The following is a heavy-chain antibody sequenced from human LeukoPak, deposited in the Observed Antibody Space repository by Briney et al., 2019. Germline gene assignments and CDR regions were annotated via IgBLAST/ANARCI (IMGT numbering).Heavy chain of an antibody. CDR2: IYYSGST. D-gene: IGHD6-19*01. CDR3: ARDIRQWLVPGAFDI. J-gene: IGHJ3*02. V-gene: IGHV4-59*01. CDR1: GGSINSYY. Sequence: PSETLSLTCTVSGGSINSYYWSWIRQPPGKVLEWIGYIYYSGSTNYNPSLKSRVTISVDTSKNQFSLKLSSVTAADTAVYYCARDIRQWLVPGAFDIWGQGTMVTVSS.